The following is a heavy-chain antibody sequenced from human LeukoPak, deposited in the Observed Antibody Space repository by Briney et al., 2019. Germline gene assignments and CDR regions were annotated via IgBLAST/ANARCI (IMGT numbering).Heavy chain of an antibody. J-gene: IGHJ4*02. CDR1: GGSFSGYY. CDR3: ARGRNVGSLFGGADY. CDR2: INHSGST. V-gene: IGHV4-34*01. D-gene: IGHD1-14*01. Sequence: SETLSLTCAVYGGSFSGYYWSWIRQPPGKGLEWIGEINHSGSTNYNPSLKSRVTISVDTSKNQFSLKLSSVTAADTAVYYCARGRNVGSLFGGADYWGQGTLVAVSS.